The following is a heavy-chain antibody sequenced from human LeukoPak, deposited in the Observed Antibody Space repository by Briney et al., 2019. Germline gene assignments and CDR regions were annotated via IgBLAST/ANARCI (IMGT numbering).Heavy chain of an antibody. CDR2: ISGNGGSI. J-gene: IGHJ4*02. CDR1: GFTFGSYE. Sequence: GGSLRLSCAASGFTFGSYEMNWVRQAPGKGLEWLSYISGNGGSIYYADSVKGRFTVSRDNAKNSLYLQMNSLRAEDTAVYYCARVGTIQCFDYWGQGTLVTVSS. V-gene: IGHV3-48*03. CDR3: ARVGTIQCFDY. D-gene: IGHD3-9*01.